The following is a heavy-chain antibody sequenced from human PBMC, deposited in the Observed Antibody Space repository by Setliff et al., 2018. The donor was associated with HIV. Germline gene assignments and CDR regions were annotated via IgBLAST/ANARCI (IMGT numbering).Heavy chain of an antibody. CDR1: GDSIINGGYY. CDR2: IYSTGSA. D-gene: IGHD5-18*01. Sequence: SETLFLTCTVSGDSIINGGYYWNWIRQRPGKGLEWVGNIYSTGSAYYSPSLKSRVTISVDTSKNQFSLRLNSVTAADTAVFYCARGGGQLWLPFDHWGQGALVTVSS. V-gene: IGHV4-31*02. J-gene: IGHJ4*02. CDR3: ARGGGQLWLPFDH.